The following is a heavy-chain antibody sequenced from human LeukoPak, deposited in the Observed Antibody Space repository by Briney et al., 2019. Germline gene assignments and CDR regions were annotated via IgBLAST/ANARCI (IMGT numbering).Heavy chain of an antibody. Sequence: SETLSLTCAVYGGSFSGYYWSWIRQPPGKGLEWIGEINHSGSTNYNPSLKSRVTISVDTSKNQFSLELSSVTAADTAVYYCARVVNPGYYDFWSGYYVDYWGQGTLVTVSS. CDR1: GGSFSGYY. CDR2: INHSGST. CDR3: ARVVNPGYYDFWSGYYVDY. V-gene: IGHV4-34*01. D-gene: IGHD3-3*01. J-gene: IGHJ4*02.